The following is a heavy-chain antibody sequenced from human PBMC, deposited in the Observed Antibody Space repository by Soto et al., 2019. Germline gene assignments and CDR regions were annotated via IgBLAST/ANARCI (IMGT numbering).Heavy chain of an antibody. CDR1: GGSLSSGGYY. V-gene: IGHV4-31*03. Sequence: PSDTLSLTCTVSGGSLSSGGYYWSWIRRRPGKGLEWIGYMFYTGSTYYSPSLKSRVTISVDTSKNQFSLKLSSVTAADTAVYYCARGKNTFGYDFDYWGQGTLVNVSS. CDR2: MFYTGST. J-gene: IGHJ4*02. D-gene: IGHD3-16*01. CDR3: ARGKNTFGYDFDY.